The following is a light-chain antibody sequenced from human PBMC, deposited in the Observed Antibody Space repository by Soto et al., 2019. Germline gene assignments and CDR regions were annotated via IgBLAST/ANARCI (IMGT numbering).Light chain of an antibody. V-gene: IGLV3-9*01. J-gene: IGLJ3*02. CDR3: QVWDSSTARV. Sequence: SYELTQPLSVSVALGQTARITWGGNNIGSKNVHWYQQKPGQAPVLVIYRDSNRPSGIPERFSGSNSGNTATLTISRAQAGDEADYYCQVWDSSTARVFGGGTQLTVL. CDR1: NIGSKN. CDR2: RDS.